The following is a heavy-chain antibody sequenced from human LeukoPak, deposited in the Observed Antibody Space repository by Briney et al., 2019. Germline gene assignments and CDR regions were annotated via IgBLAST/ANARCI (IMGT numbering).Heavy chain of an antibody. V-gene: IGHV1-24*01. Sequence: ASVKVSCKVSGNSLIYLSMHWVRQAPGKGLEWLGGLDPEGGGLIYAQNFQGRVIMTEDTSTDTAYMELSSLKSEDTGVYYCATVFQQRGCYYMDVWGKGTTVTVSS. J-gene: IGHJ6*03. CDR3: ATVFQQRGCYYMDV. CDR2: LDPEGGGL. D-gene: IGHD6-13*01. CDR1: GNSLIYLS.